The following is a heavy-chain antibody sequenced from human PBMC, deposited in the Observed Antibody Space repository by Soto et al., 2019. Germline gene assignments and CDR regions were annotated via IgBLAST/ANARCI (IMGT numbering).Heavy chain of an antibody. D-gene: IGHD2-2*01. CDR3: ARDRLGYCSSTSCYAPTEYGMDV. Sequence: QVQLVQSGAEVKKPGASVKVSCKASGYTFTSYGISWVRQAPGQGLEWMGWISAYNGNTNYAQKLQGRVNMTTDTSTSTAYMELRSLRSDDTAVYYCARDRLGYCSSTSCYAPTEYGMDVWGQGTTVTVSS. CDR2: ISAYNGNT. V-gene: IGHV1-18*01. J-gene: IGHJ6*02. CDR1: GYTFTSYG.